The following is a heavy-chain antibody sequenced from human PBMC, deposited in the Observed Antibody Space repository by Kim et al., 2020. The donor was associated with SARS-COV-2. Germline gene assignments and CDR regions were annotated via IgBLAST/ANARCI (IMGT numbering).Heavy chain of an antibody. CDR2: INPNSGGT. Sequence: ASVKVSCKASGYTFTGYYMHWVRQAPGQGLEWMGWINPNSGGTNYAQKFQGRVTMTRDTSISTAYMELSRLRSDDTAVYYCARDPISMVRGVISYFDYWGQGTLVTVSS. CDR3: ARDPISMVRGVISYFDY. D-gene: IGHD3-10*01. CDR1: GYTFTGYY. J-gene: IGHJ4*02. V-gene: IGHV1-2*02.